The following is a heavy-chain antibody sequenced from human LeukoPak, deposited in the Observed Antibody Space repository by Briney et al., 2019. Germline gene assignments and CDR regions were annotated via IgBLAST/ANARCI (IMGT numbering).Heavy chain of an antibody. D-gene: IGHD5-18*01. J-gene: IGHJ4*02. CDR1: GFTFSSYW. CDR2: INSDGSST. Sequence: GGSLRLSCAASGFTFSSYWMHWVRQAPGKGLVWVSRINSDGSSTSYADSVKGRFTISRDNAKNTLYLQMNSLRAEDTAVYYCARVRYSYGYESFVYWGQGTLVTVSS. V-gene: IGHV3-74*01. CDR3: ARVRYSYGYESFVY.